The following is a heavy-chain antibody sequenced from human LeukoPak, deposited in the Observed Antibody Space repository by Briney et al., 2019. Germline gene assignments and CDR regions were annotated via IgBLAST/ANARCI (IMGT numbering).Heavy chain of an antibody. D-gene: IGHD3-22*01. J-gene: IGHJ5*02. CDR3: AKDLYYDSSGYYYP. Sequence: GGSLRLSCAASGFTFSSYAMSWVRQAPGKGLEWVSAISGSGGSTYYADSVKGRFTISRDNSKNTLYLQMNRLRAEDTAVYYCAKDLYYDSSGYYYPWGQGTLVTVSS. CDR1: GFTFSSYA. V-gene: IGHV3-23*01. CDR2: ISGSGGST.